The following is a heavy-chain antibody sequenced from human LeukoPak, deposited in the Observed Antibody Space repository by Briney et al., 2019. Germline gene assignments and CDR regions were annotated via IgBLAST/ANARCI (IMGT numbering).Heavy chain of an antibody. V-gene: IGHV3-74*03. Sequence: GGSLRLSCAASGFSFSRHWMHWVRQAPGKGLVWVSRISDDGTYTANVDSVRGRFTLSRDNFKDTVYLQMKSLRDEDPAISYCVTGPWHNSGRRIDYWGQGALVTVSA. J-gene: IGHJ4*02. D-gene: IGHD6-19*01. CDR2: ISDDGTYT. CDR1: GFSFSRHW. CDR3: VTGPWHNSGRRIDY.